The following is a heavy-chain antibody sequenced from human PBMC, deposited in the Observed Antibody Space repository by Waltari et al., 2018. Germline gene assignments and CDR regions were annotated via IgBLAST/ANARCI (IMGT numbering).Heavy chain of an antibody. J-gene: IGHJ6*02. CDR2: ISYDGSKK. CDR1: GFTFSSYA. Sequence: QVQLVESGGGVVQPGRSLRLSCAASGFTFSSYAMHWVRQAPGKGLEWVAVISYDGSKKYYADSGKGRFTISRDNSKNTLYLQMNSLRAEDTAVYYCARDPAAGTPNYGMDVWGQGTTVTVSS. D-gene: IGHD6-13*01. V-gene: IGHV3-30-3*01. CDR3: ARDPAAGTPNYGMDV.